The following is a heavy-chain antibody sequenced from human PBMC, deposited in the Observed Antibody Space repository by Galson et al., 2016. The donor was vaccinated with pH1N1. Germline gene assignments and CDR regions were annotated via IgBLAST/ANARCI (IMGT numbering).Heavy chain of an antibody. Sequence: SLRLSCAASGFTFNNYAMSWVRQAPGKGLEWVSGVIWNGGSPGYADSVKGRFTISRDNAKESLYLQLNSLRAEDTAVYYCVRKNYGDAFDIWGRGTMVTVSS. J-gene: IGHJ3*02. CDR2: VIWNGGSP. V-gene: IGHV3-20*04. CDR1: GFTFNNYA. CDR3: VRKNYGDAFDI. D-gene: IGHD3-10*01.